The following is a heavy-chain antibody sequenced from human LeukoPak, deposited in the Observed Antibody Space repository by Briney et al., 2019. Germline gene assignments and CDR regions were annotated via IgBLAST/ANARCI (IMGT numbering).Heavy chain of an antibody. CDR3: AKRAVRWDITMIVVVSPYFDY. CDR1: GFTFDDYG. V-gene: IGHV3-20*04. Sequence: GGSLRLSCAASGFTFDDYGMSWVRQAPGKGLEWVSGINWNGGSTGYADSVKGRFTISRDNAKNSLYLQMNSLRAEDTAVYYCAKRAVRWDITMIVVVSPYFDYRGQGTLVTVSS. J-gene: IGHJ4*02. CDR2: INWNGGST. D-gene: IGHD3-22*01.